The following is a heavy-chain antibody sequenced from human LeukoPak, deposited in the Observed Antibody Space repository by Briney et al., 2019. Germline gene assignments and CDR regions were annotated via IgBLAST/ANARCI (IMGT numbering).Heavy chain of an antibody. J-gene: IGHJ4*02. CDR3: AGSGSYPTPFDY. Sequence: GGSLRLSCAASGFTFSNYGMHWVRQAPGKGLEWVAVISYDGSNKYYADSVKGRFTISRDNSKNTLYLQMNSLRAEDTAVYYCAGSGSYPTPFDYWGQGTLVTVSS. D-gene: IGHD3-10*01. CDR2: ISYDGSNK. V-gene: IGHV3-30*03. CDR1: GFTFSNYG.